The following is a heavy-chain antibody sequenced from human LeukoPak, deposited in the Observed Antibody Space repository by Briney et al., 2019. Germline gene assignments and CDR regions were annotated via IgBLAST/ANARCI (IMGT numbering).Heavy chain of an antibody. D-gene: IGHD2-15*01. CDR1: GDSFSSSSYY. Sequence: PSETLSLACTVTGDSFSSSSYYWAWIRQPPGKGLEWIGRISYTGSTYYSPSLRSRVTMSVDTSKNQFSLKLSSVTAADTAVYYCARLNQEAACFFHYWGQGTLVTVSS. J-gene: IGHJ4*02. CDR3: ARLNQEAACFFHY. V-gene: IGHV4-39*01. CDR2: ISYTGST.